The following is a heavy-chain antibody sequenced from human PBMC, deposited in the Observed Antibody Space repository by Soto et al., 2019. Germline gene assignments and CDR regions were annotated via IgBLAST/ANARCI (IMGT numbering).Heavy chain of an antibody. D-gene: IGHD2-2*01. Sequence: ASVKVSCKASGYTFTSYGSSWVRQAPGQGLEWMGWISGYNGNTNYAQKVQGRVTMTTDTSTSTADMELRSLRSDDTAVYYCARVVVVPAAMYGDYYYYGMDVWGQGTTVTVSS. CDR2: ISGYNGNT. V-gene: IGHV1-18*01. CDR1: GYTFTSYG. J-gene: IGHJ6*02. CDR3: ARVVVVPAAMYGDYYYYGMDV.